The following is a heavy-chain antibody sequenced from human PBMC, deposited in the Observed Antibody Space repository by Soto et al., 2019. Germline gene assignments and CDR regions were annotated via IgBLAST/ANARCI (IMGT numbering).Heavy chain of an antibody. CDR2: ISYDGSNK. Sequence: GGSLRLSCAASGFTFSGSAMHLVRQAPGKGLEWVAVISYDGSNKYYADSVKGRFTISRDNSKKTLYLQMNSLRAEDTAVYYCARDGSNYGHYYFEYWGKGTLVTVSS. J-gene: IGHJ4*02. CDR1: GFTFSGSA. D-gene: IGHD1-26*01. V-gene: IGHV3-30-3*01. CDR3: ARDGSNYGHYYFEY.